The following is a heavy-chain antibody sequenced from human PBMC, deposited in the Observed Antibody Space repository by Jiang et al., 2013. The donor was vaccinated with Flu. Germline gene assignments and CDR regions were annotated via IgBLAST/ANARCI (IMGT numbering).Heavy chain of an antibody. Sequence: VQLLESGGGLVHPGGSLRLSCAASGFTFDNYALTWVRQTPGKGLEWVSSISAKIITYYADSVKGRFTISRDNSENTLYLQMNGLRTEDTAVYYCARDQKKYCTNGICFERKDAFDIWGQGTLVTVSS. J-gene: IGHJ3*02. CDR1: GFTFDNYA. CDR2: ISAKIIT. V-gene: IGHV3-23*01. D-gene: IGHD2-8*01. CDR3: ARDQKKYCTNGICFERKDAFDI.